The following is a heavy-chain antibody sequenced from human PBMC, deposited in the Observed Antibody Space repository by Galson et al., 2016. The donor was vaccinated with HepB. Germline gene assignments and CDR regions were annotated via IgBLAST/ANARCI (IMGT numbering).Heavy chain of an antibody. CDR3: ARTVSIAAAGGADY. D-gene: IGHD6-13*01. Sequence: QSGAEVTKPGESLKNSCTGSGYSFTTYWHGWVRQMPGEGLEWMGMIYLGDSETRYNPYFQGQVTISADQSINTASLHWSSLKAADTAMYYCARTVSIAAAGGADYWCQGTLVTVS. CDR1: GYSFTTYW. J-gene: IGHJ4*02. V-gene: IGHV5-51*01. CDR2: IYLGDSET.